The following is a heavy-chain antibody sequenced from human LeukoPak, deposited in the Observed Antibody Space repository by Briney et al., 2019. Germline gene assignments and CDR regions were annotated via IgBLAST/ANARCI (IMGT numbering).Heavy chain of an antibody. V-gene: IGHV4-39*02. CDR2: IHYSETT. Sequence: KASETLSLTCTVSGGSISSSSYYWGWIRQPPGKGLEWIASIHYSETTYYNPSLKSRVTISVDTSKNHFSLKLSSVTAADTAVYYCARGPTYQPIDYWGQGTLVTVSS. CDR3: ARGPTYQPIDY. J-gene: IGHJ4*02. CDR1: GGSISSSSYY. D-gene: IGHD2-2*01.